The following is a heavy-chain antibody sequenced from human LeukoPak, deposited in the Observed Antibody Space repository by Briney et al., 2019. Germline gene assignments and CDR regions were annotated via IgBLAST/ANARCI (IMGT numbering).Heavy chain of an antibody. CDR3: ARGGGLDV. Sequence: GGSLRLSCAASGFTFSSYWMNWARQAPGKGLEWVASINHNGNVNYYVDSVKGRFTISRDNAKNSLFLQMSNLRAEDTAVYFCARGGGLDVWGQGATVTVSS. CDR1: GFTFSSYW. V-gene: IGHV3-7*03. D-gene: IGHD3-16*01. CDR2: INHNGNVN. J-gene: IGHJ6*02.